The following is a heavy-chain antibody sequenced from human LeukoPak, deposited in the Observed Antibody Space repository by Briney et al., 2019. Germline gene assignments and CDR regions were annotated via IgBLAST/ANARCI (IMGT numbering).Heavy chain of an antibody. CDR3: ARDDSGSYYYYYYYGMDV. V-gene: IGHV1-18*01. CDR2: ISAYNGNT. Sequence: ASVKVSCKASGGTFSSYGISWVRQAPGQGLEWMGWISAYNGNTNYAQKLQGRVTMTTDTSTSTAYMELRSLRSDDTAVYYCARDDSGSYYYYYYYGMDVWGQGTTVTVSS. D-gene: IGHD1-26*01. CDR1: GGTFSSYG. J-gene: IGHJ6*02.